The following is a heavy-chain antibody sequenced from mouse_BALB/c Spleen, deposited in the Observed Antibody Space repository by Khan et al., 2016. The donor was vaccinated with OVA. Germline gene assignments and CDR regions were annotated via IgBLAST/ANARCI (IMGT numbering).Heavy chain of an antibody. CDR1: GYSITSDYA. V-gene: IGHV3-2*02. J-gene: IGHJ2*02. CDR2: ISYSGST. Sequence: VQLKESGPGLLKPSQSLSLTCTVTGYSITSDYAWNWIRQFPGNKLEWMGYISYSGSTTYNPSLKSRISITRDTSKNQFFLQLKSVTTEDTATYYCARGNYYGYYFDYWGQGTSLTVSS. CDR3: ARGNYYGYYFDY. D-gene: IGHD1-1*01.